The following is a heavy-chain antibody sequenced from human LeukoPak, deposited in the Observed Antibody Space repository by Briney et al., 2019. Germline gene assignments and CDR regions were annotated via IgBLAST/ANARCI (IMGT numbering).Heavy chain of an antibody. D-gene: IGHD6-19*01. CDR1: GFTFRDYA. J-gene: IGHJ4*02. Sequence: GGSLRLSCTTSGFTFRDYAMSWVRQAPGKGLEWLGFIRSKAYGGTTDYAASVKGRITISRDDSKSIVYLQMNGLKTEDTAVYYCTRPVAGYYFEYWGQGTLVTVSS. V-gene: IGHV3-49*04. CDR2: IRSKAYGGTT. CDR3: TRPVAGYYFEY.